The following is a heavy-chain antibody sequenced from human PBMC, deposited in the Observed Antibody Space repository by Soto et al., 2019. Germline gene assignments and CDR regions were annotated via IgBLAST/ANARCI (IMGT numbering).Heavy chain of an antibody. V-gene: IGHV3-21*01. CDR1: GFTFSSYS. J-gene: IGHJ4*02. Sequence: GGSLRLSCAASGFTFSSYSMNWVRQAPGKGLVWVSSISSSSSYIYYADSVKGRFTISRDNAKNSLYLQMNSLRAEDTAVYYCAREVSKYSGYDFDYWGQGTLVTVSS. D-gene: IGHD5-12*01. CDR3: AREVSKYSGYDFDY. CDR2: ISSSSSYI.